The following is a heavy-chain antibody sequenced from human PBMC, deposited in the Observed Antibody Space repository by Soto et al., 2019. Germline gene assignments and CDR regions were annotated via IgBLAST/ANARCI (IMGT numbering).Heavy chain of an antibody. Sequence: QVQLVESGGGVVQPGRSLRLSCAASGFTFSGYGMHWVRQAPGKGLEWVAVIWFDGNNKYYADSVKGRFTISRDNSKNTLALQMNSLRAEDTAVYYCTRELRGYTYFAYYGMDVWGQGTTVTVSS. CDR2: IWFDGNNK. D-gene: IGHD5-18*01. J-gene: IGHJ6*02. CDR3: TRELRGYTYFAYYGMDV. V-gene: IGHV3-33*01. CDR1: GFTFSGYG.